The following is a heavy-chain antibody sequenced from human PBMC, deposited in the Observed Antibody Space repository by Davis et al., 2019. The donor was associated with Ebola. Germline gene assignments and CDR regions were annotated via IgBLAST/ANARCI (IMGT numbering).Heavy chain of an antibody. D-gene: IGHD4-17*01. CDR3: ATYTMTPLPFDY. J-gene: IGHJ4*02. V-gene: IGHV1-46*01. CDR1: GYTFTNFY. CDR2: IHPNDGTT. Sequence: ASVKVSCKASGYTFTNFYMHWVRQAPGQGLEWMGLIHPNDGTTKYPQKFQDRLTITRDMSTSTVYMELSGLRPDDTAMYYCATYTMTPLPFDYWGQGTLVTVSS.